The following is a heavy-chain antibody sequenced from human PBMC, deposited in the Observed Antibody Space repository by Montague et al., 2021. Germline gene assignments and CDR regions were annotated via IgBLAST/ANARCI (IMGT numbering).Heavy chain of an antibody. CDR3: AKDHDYYQSVHWRANHYYGMDV. D-gene: IGHD3-10*01. J-gene: IGHJ6*02. CDR1: GFTFRSFP. V-gene: IGHV3-30*18. CDR2: ISHDGSNE. Sequence: SLRLSCAASGFTFRSFPMHWVRQAPGKGLEWVAVISHDGSNEYYAESVKGRLTISRDNSKNTLYLQMNSLRAEDTAVYHCAKDHDYYQSVHWRANHYYGMDVWGQGTTVTVSS.